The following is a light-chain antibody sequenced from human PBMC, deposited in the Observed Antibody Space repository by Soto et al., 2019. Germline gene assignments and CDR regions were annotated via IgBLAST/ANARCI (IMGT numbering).Light chain of an antibody. V-gene: IGKV3-20*01. CDR2: GAS. J-gene: IGKJ1*01. Sequence: VVTQSPGTLSLSPGERATLSCRASQSISSSYLAWDQQKPGQAPRLLIYGASSRATGIPDRFSGSGSGTDFTITISRLEPEDFAVYYCQQYGSSPWTFGQGTKVEIK. CDR1: QSISSSY. CDR3: QQYGSSPWT.